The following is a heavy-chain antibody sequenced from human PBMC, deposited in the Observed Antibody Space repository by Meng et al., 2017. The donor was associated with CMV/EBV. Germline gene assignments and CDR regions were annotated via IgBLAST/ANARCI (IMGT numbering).Heavy chain of an antibody. CDR2: MNPNSGNT. Sequence: ASVKVSCKASGYTFTSYDINWVRQATGQGLEWMGWMNPNSGNTGYAQKFQGRVTITRNTSISTAYMELSSLRSEDTAVYYCARNPHKGYDFWSGYSQTWNDAFDIWGQGTMVTVSS. CDR1: GYTFTSYD. D-gene: IGHD3-3*01. V-gene: IGHV1-8*03. J-gene: IGHJ3*02. CDR3: ARNPHKGYDFWSGYSQTWNDAFDI.